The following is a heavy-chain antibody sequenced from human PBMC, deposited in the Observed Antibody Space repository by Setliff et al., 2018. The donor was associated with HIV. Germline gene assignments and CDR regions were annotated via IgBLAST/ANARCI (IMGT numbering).Heavy chain of an antibody. J-gene: IGHJ4*02. CDR1: GGSISSHY. D-gene: IGHD5-12*01. CDR2: IYYSGST. CDR3: ARVGDGYNSFDY. V-gene: IGHV4-59*11. Sequence: SETLSLTCTVSGGSISSHYWSWIRQPPGKGLEWIGSIYYSGSTNYNPSLKSRVTISVDTSKNQFSLKLSSVTAADTAVYYCARVGDGYNSFDYWGQGTLVTVSS.